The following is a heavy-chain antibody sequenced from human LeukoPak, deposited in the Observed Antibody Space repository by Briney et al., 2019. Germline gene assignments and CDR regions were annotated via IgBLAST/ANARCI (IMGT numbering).Heavy chain of an antibody. J-gene: IGHJ4*02. Sequence: SVRVSCKASGYTFTSYDINWVRQATGQGLEWMGGIIPIFGTANYAQKFQGRVTITTDESTSTAYMELSSLRSEDTAVYYCARSGSSSWCGGFDYWGQGTLVTVSS. CDR3: ARSGSSSWCGGFDY. CDR1: GYTFTSYD. CDR2: IIPIFGTA. V-gene: IGHV1-69*05. D-gene: IGHD6-13*01.